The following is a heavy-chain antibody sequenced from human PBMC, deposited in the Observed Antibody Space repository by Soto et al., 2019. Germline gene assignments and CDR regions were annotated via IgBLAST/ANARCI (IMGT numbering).Heavy chain of an antibody. V-gene: IGHV4-39*01. CDR3: ARPNNSYTYYDILTGYYAPDAFDI. D-gene: IGHD3-9*01. CDR1: GGSISSSSDY. CDR2: IYYSGST. J-gene: IGHJ3*02. Sequence: PSETLSLTCTVSGGSISSSSDYWGWIRQPPGKGLEWIGSIYYSGSTYYNPSLKSRVTISVDTSKNQFSPKLSSVTAADTAVYYCARPNNSYTYYDILTGYYAPDAFDIWGQGTMVTVSS.